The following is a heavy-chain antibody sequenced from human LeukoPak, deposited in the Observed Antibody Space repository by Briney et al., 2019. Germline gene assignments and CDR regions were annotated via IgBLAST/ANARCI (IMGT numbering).Heavy chain of an antibody. D-gene: IGHD3-10*01. Sequence: SVKVSFKASGGTSSSYAISWVRQAPGQGLEWMGGIIPIFGTANYAQKFQGRVTITADESTSTAYMELSSLRSEDTAVYYCAREYYGSGSYYPWGQGTLVTVSS. V-gene: IGHV1-69*01. CDR3: AREYYGSGSYYP. J-gene: IGHJ5*02. CDR1: GGTSSSYA. CDR2: IIPIFGTA.